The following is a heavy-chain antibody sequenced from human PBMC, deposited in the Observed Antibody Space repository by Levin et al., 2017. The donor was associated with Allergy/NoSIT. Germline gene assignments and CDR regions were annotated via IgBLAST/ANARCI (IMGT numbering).Heavy chain of an antibody. J-gene: IGHJ4*01. D-gene: IGHD3-10*01. Sequence: ASVKVSCKASGYTFTAYYMHWVRQAPGQGLEWIGWINPNSGGTNYAQKFQGRVMMTRDTSTSTAYMEVSSLSSDDTGVYCCASGLYIDDWGQGTQVTVSS. V-gene: IGHV1-2*02. CDR2: INPNSGGT. CDR1: GYTFTAYY. CDR3: ASGLYIDD.